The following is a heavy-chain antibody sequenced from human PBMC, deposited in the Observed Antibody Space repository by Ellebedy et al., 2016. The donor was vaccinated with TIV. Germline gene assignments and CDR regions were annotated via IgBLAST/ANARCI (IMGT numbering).Heavy chain of an antibody. D-gene: IGHD2-8*01. J-gene: IGHJ4*02. CDR3: VSGGVYTYFFDY. CDR2: ISYSGSA. CDR1: GGSISSGGYY. V-gene: IGHV4-31*03. Sequence: MPSETLSLTCTVSGGSISSGGYYWCWLRQHPGKGLEWIGYISYSGSAYYNPSLKSRVTISVDTSENHFSLELSSVTAADTAVYYCVSGGVYTYFFDYWGQGTLVTVSS.